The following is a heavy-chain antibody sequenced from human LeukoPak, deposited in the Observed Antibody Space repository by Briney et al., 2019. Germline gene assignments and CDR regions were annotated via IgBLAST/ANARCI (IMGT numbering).Heavy chain of an antibody. J-gene: IGHJ4*02. V-gene: IGHV4-39*07. Sequence: PSETLSLTCTVSGDSINRSPHYWAWIRQPPGKGLEWIGTIFRVGSTYYNPSLKSRLTVSVDTSKNQFSLKLTSVTAADTAVYYCARDEINMGTFDYWGQGALVTVSS. CDR2: IFRVGST. D-gene: IGHD5-24*01. CDR1: GDSINRSPHY. CDR3: ARDEINMGTFDY.